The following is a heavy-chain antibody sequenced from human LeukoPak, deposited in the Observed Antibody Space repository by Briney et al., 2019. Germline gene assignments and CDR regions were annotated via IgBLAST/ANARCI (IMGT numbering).Heavy chain of an antibody. V-gene: IGHV1-18*01. Sequence: ASVKVSCKASGYSFTNYGISWVRQAPGQGLEWMGWISTYDGNTNYVQKLQGRVTMTTDTSTGTAYMELRSLRSDDTAVYYCARGGVSNSWYRTPDYWGQGTLVAVSS. CDR3: ARGGVSNSWYRTPDY. D-gene: IGHD6-13*01. CDR1: GYSFTNYG. CDR2: ISTYDGNT. J-gene: IGHJ4*02.